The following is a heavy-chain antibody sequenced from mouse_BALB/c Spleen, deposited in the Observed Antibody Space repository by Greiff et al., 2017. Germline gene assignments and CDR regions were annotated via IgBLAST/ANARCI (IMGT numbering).Heavy chain of an antibody. CDR2: INPSTGYT. Sequence: VQLHQSGAELAKPGASVKMSCKASGYTFTSYWMHWVKQRPGQGLEWIGYINPSTGYTEYNQKFKDKATLTADKSSSTAYMQLSSLTSEDSAVYYCARSGTALFDYWGQGTTLTVSS. CDR3: ARSGTALFDY. J-gene: IGHJ2*01. CDR1: GYTFTSYW. D-gene: IGHD3-1*01. V-gene: IGHV1-7*01.